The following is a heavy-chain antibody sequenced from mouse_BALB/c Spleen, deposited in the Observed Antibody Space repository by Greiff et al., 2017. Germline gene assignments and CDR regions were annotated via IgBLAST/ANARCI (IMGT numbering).Heavy chain of an antibody. D-gene: IGHD2-14*01. Sequence: HVQLQQSGAELVRPGTSVKVSCKASGYAFTNYLIEWVKQRPGQGLEWIGVINPGSGGTNYNEKFKGKATLTADKSSSTAYMQLSSLTSDDSAVYFCARNYRYGKYAMDYWGQGTSVTVSS. CDR3: ARNYRYGKYAMDY. CDR2: INPGSGGT. V-gene: IGHV1-54*01. CDR1: GYAFTNYL. J-gene: IGHJ4*01.